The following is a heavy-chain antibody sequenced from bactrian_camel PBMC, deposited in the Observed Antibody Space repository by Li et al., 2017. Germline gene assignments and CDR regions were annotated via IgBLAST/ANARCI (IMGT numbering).Heavy chain of an antibody. CDR1: GFTFSSYD. CDR2: INSEGRIT. V-gene: IGHV3S40*01. D-gene: IGHD3*01. J-gene: IGHJ4*01. CDR3: ASDCYTGSWCYHSYPG. Sequence: EVQLVESGGGLVQPGGSLKISCTASGFTFSSYDMMWVRLAPGKGLEWVSAINSEGRITYYANSVAGRFTISRDNAKNTLYLLMDSLETEDTAVYYCASDCYTGSWCYHSYPGWGQGTQVTVS.